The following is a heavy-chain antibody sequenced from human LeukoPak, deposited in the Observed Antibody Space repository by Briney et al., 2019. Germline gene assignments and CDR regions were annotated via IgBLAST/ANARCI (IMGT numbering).Heavy chain of an antibody. V-gene: IGHV3-74*01. CDR3: VRVRVGYVLDY. CDR2: INSDGSST. J-gene: IGHJ4*02. Sequence: GGSLRLSCAASGFTFDDYAMHWVRQAPGKGLEWVSRINSDGSSTSYADSVKGRFTISRDNAKNTLCLQMNSLRAEDTAVYYCVRVRVGYVLDYWGQGTLVTVSS. D-gene: IGHD5-24*01. CDR1: GFTFDDYA.